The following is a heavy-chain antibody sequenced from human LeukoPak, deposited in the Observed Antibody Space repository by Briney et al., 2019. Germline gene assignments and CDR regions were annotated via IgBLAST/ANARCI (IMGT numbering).Heavy chain of an antibody. V-gene: IGHV1-69*05. J-gene: IGHJ5*02. CDR1: GGTFSSYA. Sequence: SVKVSCKASGGTFSSYAISWVQQAPGQGLEWMGRIIPIFGTANYAQKFQGRVTITTDESTSTAYMELSSLRSEDTAVYYCAREGGSVIAEWGNWFDPWGQGTLVTVSS. CDR3: AREGGSVIAEWGNWFDP. CDR2: IIPIFGTA. D-gene: IGHD6-13*01.